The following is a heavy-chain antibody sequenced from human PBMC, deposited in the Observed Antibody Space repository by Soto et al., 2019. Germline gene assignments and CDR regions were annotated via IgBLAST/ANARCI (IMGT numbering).Heavy chain of an antibody. V-gene: IGHV3-30-3*01. CDR1: GFTFNTYT. J-gene: IGHJ4*02. Sequence: QVQLVESGGGVVQPGRSLRLSCAASGFTFNTYTMHWARQAPGKVLEWVAVISYDGSITYYGDSVKGRFTISRDNSKKTLFLQMNSLGAEDTAVYYCARAYYYDGKSMEAFDYWGQGTLVTVSS. CDR3: ARAYYYDGKSMEAFDY. CDR2: ISYDGSIT. D-gene: IGHD3-10*01.